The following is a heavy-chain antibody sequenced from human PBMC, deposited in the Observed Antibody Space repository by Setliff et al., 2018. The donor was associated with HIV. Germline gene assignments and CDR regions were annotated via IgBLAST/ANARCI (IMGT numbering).Heavy chain of an antibody. Sequence: GESLKISCQSSGYSFSSNWIAWVRQMPGEGLEWMGIIYPGDSDTRYSPSLQGQVSISVDMSLNTAYLQWRSLKASDTAMYYCARVMVGAYDAFDLWGQGTMVTV. D-gene: IGHD1-26*01. CDR1: GYSFSSNW. J-gene: IGHJ3*01. CDR3: ARVMVGAYDAFDL. CDR2: IYPGDSDT. V-gene: IGHV5-51*01.